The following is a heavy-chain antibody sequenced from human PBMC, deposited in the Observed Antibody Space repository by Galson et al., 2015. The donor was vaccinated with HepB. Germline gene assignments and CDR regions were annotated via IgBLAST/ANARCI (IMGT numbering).Heavy chain of an antibody. Sequence: SVKVSCKASGYTFTSYAMNWVRQAPGQGLEWMGWINTNTGNPTYAQGFTGRFVFSLDTSVSTAYLQISSLKASDTAMYYCARSLWLGDGYKIPYYFDYWGQGTLVTVSS. CDR1: GYTFTSYA. CDR2: INTNTGNP. CDR3: ARSLWLGDGYKIPYYFDY. D-gene: IGHD5-24*01. J-gene: IGHJ4*02. V-gene: IGHV7-4-1*02.